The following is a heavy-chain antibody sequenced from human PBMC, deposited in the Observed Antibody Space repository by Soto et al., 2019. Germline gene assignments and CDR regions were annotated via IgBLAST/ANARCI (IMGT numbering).Heavy chain of an antibody. CDR3: AADRGGQWLRFEYYFDY. CDR2: IVVGSGNT. V-gene: IGHV1-58*01. J-gene: IGHJ4*02. D-gene: IGHD5-12*01. Sequence: ASVKVSCKASGFTFTSSAVQWVRQARGQRLEWIGWIVVGSGNTNYAQKFQERVTITRDMSTSTAYMELSSLRSEDTAVYYCAADRGGQWLRFEYYFDYWGQGTLVTVSS. CDR1: GFTFTSSA.